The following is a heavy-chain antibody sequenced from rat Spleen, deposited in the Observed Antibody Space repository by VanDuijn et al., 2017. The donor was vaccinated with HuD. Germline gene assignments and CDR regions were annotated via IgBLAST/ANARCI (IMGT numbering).Heavy chain of an antibody. Sequence: EVQLVESDGGLVQPGRSLKLSCAASGFTFSDYYMAWVRQAPTKGLEWVATINYDGSSTYYPDSVKGRFTISRDNAQNTLYLQMNSLRSEDTATYYCTRDNSGFDYWGQGVMVTVSS. V-gene: IGHV5-29*01. D-gene: IGHD4-3*01. CDR2: INYDGSST. CDR3: TRDNSGFDY. CDR1: GFTFSDYY. J-gene: IGHJ2*01.